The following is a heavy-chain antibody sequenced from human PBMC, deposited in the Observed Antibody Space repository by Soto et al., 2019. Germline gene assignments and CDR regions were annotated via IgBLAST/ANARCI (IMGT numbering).Heavy chain of an antibody. CDR2: ISANGGST. CDR1: GFTFSTYA. J-gene: IGHJ4*02. V-gene: IGHV3-64D*06. CDR3: VKGEYYYDSSGYYPCDY. D-gene: IGHD3-22*01. Sequence: GGSLRLSCAASGFTFSTYAMAWVRQAPGKGLEWVSCISANGGSTHYADSVKGRFTISRDNSKNTQYLQMSSLRADDTALYYCVKGEYYYDSSGYYPCDYWGQGTLVTVSS.